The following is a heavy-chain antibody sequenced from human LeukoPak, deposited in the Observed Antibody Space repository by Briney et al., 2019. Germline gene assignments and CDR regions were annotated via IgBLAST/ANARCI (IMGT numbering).Heavy chain of an antibody. CDR2: IKADGSDR. Sequence: GGSLRLSCAASGFTFNNAWMSWVRQAPGKGLEWVATIKADGSDRYYVDSMKGRFAISRDNAKNSLYLQMNSLRVEDTAVYYCANFGYSDGGQGTLVSVSS. CDR1: GFTFNNAW. D-gene: IGHD5-18*01. CDR3: ANFGYSD. V-gene: IGHV3-7*01. J-gene: IGHJ4*02.